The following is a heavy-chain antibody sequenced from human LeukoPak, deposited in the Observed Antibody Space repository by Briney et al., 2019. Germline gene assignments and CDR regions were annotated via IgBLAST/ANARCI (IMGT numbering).Heavy chain of an antibody. Sequence: PGRSLRLSCAASGFTFSSYAMHWVRQAPGKGLEWVAVISYDGSNKYYADSVKGRFTISRDNSKNTLYLQMNSLRVEDTAVYYCAKGVSTVTTRHLDYWGQGTLVTVSS. V-gene: IGHV3-30-3*01. CDR2: ISYDGSNK. J-gene: IGHJ4*02. CDR3: AKGVSTVTTRHLDY. D-gene: IGHD4-17*01. CDR1: GFTFSSYA.